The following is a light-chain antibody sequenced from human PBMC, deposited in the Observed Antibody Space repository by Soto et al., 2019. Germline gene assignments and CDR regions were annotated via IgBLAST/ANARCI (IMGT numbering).Light chain of an antibody. CDR2: AAS. Sequence: EIVLTQSPGTLSLSPGERATLSCRASQSVSNNYLAWYQQKPGQAPRLLIYAASRRATGIPDRFSGSGSGTDFTLTISSLQSDDLAVYYCQQYDKWPRTFGQGTKVDI. J-gene: IGKJ1*01. CDR1: QSVSNNY. V-gene: IGKV3-20*01. CDR3: QQYDKWPRT.